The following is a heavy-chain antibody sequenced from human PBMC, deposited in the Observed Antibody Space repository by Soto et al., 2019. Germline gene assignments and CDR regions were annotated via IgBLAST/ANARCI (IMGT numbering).Heavy chain of an antibody. Sequence: EVQLLESGGGLGQPGGSLRLSCAASGFTFSSYAMTWVRQAPGRGLEWVSAISGTGSPTYYADSVKGRFTISRDNSKNTLYLQTNSLRADYTAVYYFARDTSGGTYNDYYGMYVWGQGTTVTVSS. CDR1: GFTFSSYA. V-gene: IGHV3-23*01. CDR3: ARDTSGGTYNDYYGMYV. CDR2: ISGTGSPT. J-gene: IGHJ6*02. D-gene: IGHD1-26*01.